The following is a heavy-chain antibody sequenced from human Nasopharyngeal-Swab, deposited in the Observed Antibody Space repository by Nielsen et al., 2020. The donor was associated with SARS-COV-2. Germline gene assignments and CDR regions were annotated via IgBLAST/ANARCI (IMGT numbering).Heavy chain of an antibody. Sequence: ESLKISCTVSGGSISSYYWSWIRQPAGKGLEWIGRIYTSGSTNYNPSLKSRVTMSVDTSKNQFSLKLSSVTAADTAVYYCARGGGRDIVVVPAAVPISFDYWGQGTLVTVSS. CDR2: IYTSGST. CDR1: GGSISSYY. CDR3: ARGGGRDIVVVPAAVPISFDY. D-gene: IGHD2-2*01. J-gene: IGHJ4*02. V-gene: IGHV4-4*07.